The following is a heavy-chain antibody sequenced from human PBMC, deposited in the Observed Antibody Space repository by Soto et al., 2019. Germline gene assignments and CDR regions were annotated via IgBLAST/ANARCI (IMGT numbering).Heavy chain of an antibody. CDR2: INPNSGGT. J-gene: IGHJ6*02. CDR3: SRDRERATPYGMDG. CDR1: GYTFTGYY. Sequence: QVQMVQSGAEVKKPGASVKVSCKASGYTFTGYYMHWVRQAPGQGLEWMGWINPNSGGTNYAQKFQGWVTMTRDTSISTADMELSRLRSDDTAVYYCSRDRERATPYGMDGWGQGTTVTVSS. V-gene: IGHV1-2*04. D-gene: IGHD5-12*01.